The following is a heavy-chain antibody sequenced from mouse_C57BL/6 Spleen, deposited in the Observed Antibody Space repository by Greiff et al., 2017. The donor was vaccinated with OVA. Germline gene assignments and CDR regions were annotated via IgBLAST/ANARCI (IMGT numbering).Heavy chain of an antibody. V-gene: IGHV5-4*01. Sequence: EVMLVESGGGLVKPGGSLKLSCAASGFTFSSSAMSWVRQTPEKRLEWVATISDGGSYTYYPDNVKGRFTISRDNAKNNLYLQMSHLKSEDTAMYYCARDGIYYGAWFAYWGQGTLVTVSA. CDR3: ARDGIYYGAWFAY. D-gene: IGHD2-13*01. CDR2: ISDGGSYT. CDR1: GFTFSSSA. J-gene: IGHJ3*01.